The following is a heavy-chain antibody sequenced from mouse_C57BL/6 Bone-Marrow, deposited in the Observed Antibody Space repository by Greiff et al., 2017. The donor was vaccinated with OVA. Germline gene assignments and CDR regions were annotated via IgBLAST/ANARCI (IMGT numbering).Heavy chain of an antibody. Sequence: EVQLQQSGPVLVKPGASVKMSCKASGYTFTDYYMNWVKQSHGKSLEWIGVINPYNGGTSYNQKFKGKATLTVDKSSSTAYMELNSLTSEDAAVYYCARWRLRWYVDVWGTGTTVTVAS. CDR1: GYTFTDYY. CDR2: INPYNGGT. V-gene: IGHV1-19*01. CDR3: ARWRLRWYVDV. J-gene: IGHJ1*03. D-gene: IGHD2-4*01.